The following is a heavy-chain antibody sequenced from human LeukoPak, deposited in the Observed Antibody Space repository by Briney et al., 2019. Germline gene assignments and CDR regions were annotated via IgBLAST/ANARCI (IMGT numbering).Heavy chain of an antibody. CDR2: IYYSGTT. CDR3: ARLVIP. D-gene: IGHD3-10*01. Sequence: SETLSLTCTVSGYSINGGYYWGWIRQPPGKGLEWIGVIYYSGTTDSNPSLKSRVTMSVDTSKNHFSLTVNSVTAADTAVYYCARLVIPWGQGILVTVSS. J-gene: IGHJ5*02. CDR1: GYSINGGYY. V-gene: IGHV4-38-2*02.